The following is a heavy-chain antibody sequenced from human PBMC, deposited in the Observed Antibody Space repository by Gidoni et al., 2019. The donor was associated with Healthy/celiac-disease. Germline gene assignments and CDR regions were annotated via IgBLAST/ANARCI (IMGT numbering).Heavy chain of an antibody. Sequence: EVQLLESGGGLVQPGGSLRRACEAPGFTCSSYAMSWVRQAPGKGLEWVSAISGSGGSTYYADAVKGRFTISRDNSKNTLYLQMNSLRAEDTAVYYCAKGFYGDDEIGYYYYGMDVWGHGTTVTVSS. V-gene: IGHV3-23*01. CDR3: AKGFYGDDEIGYYYYGMDV. J-gene: IGHJ6*02. D-gene: IGHD4-17*01. CDR2: ISGSGGST. CDR1: GFTCSSYA.